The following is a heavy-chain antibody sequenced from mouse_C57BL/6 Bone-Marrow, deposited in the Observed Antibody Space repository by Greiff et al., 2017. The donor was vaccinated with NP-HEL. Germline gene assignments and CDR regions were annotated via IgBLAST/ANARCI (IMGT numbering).Heavy chain of an antibody. V-gene: IGHV2-2*01. CDR1: GFSLTSYG. Sequence: VQLQQSGPGLVQPSQSLSITCTVSGFSLTSYGVHWVRQSPGKGLEWLGVIWSGGSTDYNAAFISRLSISKDNSQSQVFFNMNSLHADDTAIYYCARPWYFSVWGTGTTVTVSS. CDR3: ARPWYFSV. CDR2: IWSGGST. J-gene: IGHJ1*03.